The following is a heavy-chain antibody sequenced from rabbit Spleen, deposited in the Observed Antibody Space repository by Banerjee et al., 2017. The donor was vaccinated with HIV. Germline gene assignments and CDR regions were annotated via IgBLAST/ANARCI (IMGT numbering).Heavy chain of an antibody. D-gene: IGHD8-1*01. Sequence: QSLEESGGDLVKPGASLTLTCTASGFSLTYSDYMCWVRQAPGKGLEWISCIAGSGSGFTYSATWANGRFTCSMTSSTTVTLQMTSLTVADMATYFCARDTGSSFSSYGMDLWGPGTLVTVS. CDR2: IAGSGSGFT. V-gene: IGHV1S40*01. CDR1: GFSLTYSDY. J-gene: IGHJ6*01. CDR3: ARDTGSSFSSYGMDL.